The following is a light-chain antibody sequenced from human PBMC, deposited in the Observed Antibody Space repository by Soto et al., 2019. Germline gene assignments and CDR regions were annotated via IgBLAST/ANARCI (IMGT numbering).Light chain of an antibody. CDR1: QSVSSY. CDR3: QQRSNWPRIT. Sequence: EIVLTQSPATLSLSPGEKATLSCRASQSVSSYLAWYQQKPGQAPRLLIYDASNRATGIPARFSGSGSRTAFSLTISSLEPEDFAVYYCQQRSNWPRITFGPGTKVDIK. V-gene: IGKV3-11*01. J-gene: IGKJ3*01. CDR2: DAS.